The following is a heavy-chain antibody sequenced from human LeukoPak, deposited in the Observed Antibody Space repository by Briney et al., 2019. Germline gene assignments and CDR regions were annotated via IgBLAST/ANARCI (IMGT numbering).Heavy chain of an antibody. Sequence: SETLSLTCTVSGGSISSYYWSWIRQPPGKGLEWLGYIYYSGSTNYNPSLKSRVTIPVVTSKNQFSLKLSSVTAADTAVYYCATTAVAGTSDYFDYWGQGTLVTVSS. CDR3: ATTAVAGTSDYFDY. J-gene: IGHJ4*02. D-gene: IGHD6-19*01. CDR2: IYYSGST. V-gene: IGHV4-59*01. CDR1: GGSISSYY.